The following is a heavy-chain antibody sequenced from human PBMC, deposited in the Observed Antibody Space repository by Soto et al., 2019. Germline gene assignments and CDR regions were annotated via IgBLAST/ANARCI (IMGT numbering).Heavy chain of an antibody. V-gene: IGHV1-69*13. D-gene: IGHD2-15*01. CDR1: GGTFSSYA. Sequence: GASVKVSCKASGGTFSSYAISWVRQAPGQGLEWMGGIIPIFGTANYAQKFQGRVTITADESTSTAYMELSSLRSEDTAVYYCARDFWGVVAATETYYYGMDVWGQGTTVTVSS. CDR3: ARDFWGVVAATETYYYGMDV. J-gene: IGHJ6*02. CDR2: IIPIFGTA.